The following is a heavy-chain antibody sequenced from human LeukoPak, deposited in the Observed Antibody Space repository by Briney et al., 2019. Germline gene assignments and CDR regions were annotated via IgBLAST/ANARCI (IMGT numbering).Heavy chain of an antibody. CDR1: GFTFSTYS. Sequence: GGSLRLSCSASGFTFSTYSMNWVRQAPGKGLEWVSSISSSSRYIYYADSVKGRFTISRDNAKNSLYLQMNSLRAEDTAVYYCHSVLLWFGELLGVDYWGQGTLVTVSS. CDR2: ISSSSRYI. J-gene: IGHJ4*02. D-gene: IGHD3-10*01. CDR3: HSVLLWFGELLGVDY. V-gene: IGHV3-21*01.